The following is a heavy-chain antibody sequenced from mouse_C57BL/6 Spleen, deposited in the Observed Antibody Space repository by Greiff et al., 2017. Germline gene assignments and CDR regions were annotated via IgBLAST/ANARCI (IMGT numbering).Heavy chain of an antibody. CDR1: GYTFTSYG. Sequence: VQLQQSGAELARPGASVKLSCKASGYTFTSYGISWVKQRTGQGLEWIGEIYPRSGNTYYNEKFKGKATLTADKSSSTAYMELRSLTSEDSAVYFCARGYGSSYVFDYWGQGTTLTVSS. J-gene: IGHJ2*01. V-gene: IGHV1-81*01. CDR2: IYPRSGNT. CDR3: ARGYGSSYVFDY. D-gene: IGHD1-1*01.